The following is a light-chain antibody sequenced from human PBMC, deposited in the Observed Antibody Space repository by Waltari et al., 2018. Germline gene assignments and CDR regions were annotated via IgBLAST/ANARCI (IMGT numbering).Light chain of an antibody. J-gene: IGKJ2*01. Sequence: DIVMTQTPLSLPVTPGEPASISCRSSQSLLDSDDGNTYLDWYLQKPGQSPQLLIYTPSYRASGVPDRFSGSGSGTDFTLKISRVEPEDVGVYYCMQRIEFPYTFGQGTKLEIK. V-gene: IGKV2-40*01. CDR1: QSLLDSDDGNTY. CDR3: MQRIEFPYT. CDR2: TPS.